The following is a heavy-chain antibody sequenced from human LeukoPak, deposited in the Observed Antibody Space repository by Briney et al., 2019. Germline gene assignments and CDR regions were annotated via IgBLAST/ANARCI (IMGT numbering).Heavy chain of an antibody. CDR2: IYHSGST. J-gene: IGHJ5*02. CDR3: ARDKGIAAAGTWFDP. CDR1: GGSISSSNW. D-gene: IGHD6-13*01. V-gene: IGHV4-4*02. Sequence: MPSGTLSLTCAVSGGSISSSNWWSWVRQPPGRGLEWIGEIYHSGSTNYNPSLKSRVTISVDKSKNQFSLKLSSVTAADTAVYYCARDKGIAAAGTWFDPWGQGTLVTVSS.